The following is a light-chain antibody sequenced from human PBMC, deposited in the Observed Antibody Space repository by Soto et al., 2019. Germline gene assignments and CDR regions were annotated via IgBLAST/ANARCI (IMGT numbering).Light chain of an antibody. J-gene: IGLJ2*01. CDR3: QSYDSGIVV. Sequence: NFMLTQPHSVSESPGKTVTISCTRSSGSIDSNYVQWYQQRPGSAPTTVLYEDHQRPSGVPDRFSGSIDSSSNSASLTISGLKTEDEADYYCQSYDSGIVVFGGGTQLTVL. CDR1: SGSIDSNY. V-gene: IGLV6-57*04. CDR2: EDH.